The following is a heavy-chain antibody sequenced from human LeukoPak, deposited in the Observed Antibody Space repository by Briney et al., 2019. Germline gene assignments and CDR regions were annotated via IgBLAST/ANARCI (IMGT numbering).Heavy chain of an antibody. CDR2: ISWNSGSI. J-gene: IGHJ4*02. CDR3: AKGGSGYYYGDFDY. V-gene: IGHV3-9*01. D-gene: IGHD3-22*01. Sequence: GGSLRLSCAASGFTFDDYAMHWVRQAPGKGLEWVSGISWNSGSIGYADSVKGRFTISRDNAKNSLYLQMISLRAEDTALYYCAKGGSGYYYGDFDYWGQGTLVTVSS. CDR1: GFTFDDYA.